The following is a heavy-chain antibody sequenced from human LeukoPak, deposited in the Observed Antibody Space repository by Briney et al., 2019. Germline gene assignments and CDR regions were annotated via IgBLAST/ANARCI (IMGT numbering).Heavy chain of an antibody. J-gene: IGHJ6*03. CDR3: ARGPQWRGDYYYIDV. Sequence: ASVKVSCKASGYTFSSYGINWVRQATGQGLEWMGWMNPNSGNTGYAQKFQGRVTMTMNTSITTAYMELSSLISEDTAVYYCARGPQWRGDYYYIDVWGRGTTVTVSS. CDR1: GYTFSSYG. CDR2: MNPNSGNT. V-gene: IGHV1-8*02. D-gene: IGHD6-19*01.